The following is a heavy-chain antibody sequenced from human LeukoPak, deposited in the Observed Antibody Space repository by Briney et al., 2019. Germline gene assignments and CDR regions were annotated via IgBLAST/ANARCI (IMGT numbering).Heavy chain of an antibody. D-gene: IGHD2-21*02. Sequence: GESLKISCKGSGYSFTSYWIGWVRQMPGKGLEWMVIIYPGDSDTRYSPSFQGQVTISADKSISPAYLQWSSLKASDTAMYYCARHLFAYCGGDCYSAIGYWGQGTLVTVSS. CDR3: ARHLFAYCGGDCYSAIGY. CDR2: IYPGDSDT. CDR1: GYSFTSYW. J-gene: IGHJ4*02. V-gene: IGHV5-51*01.